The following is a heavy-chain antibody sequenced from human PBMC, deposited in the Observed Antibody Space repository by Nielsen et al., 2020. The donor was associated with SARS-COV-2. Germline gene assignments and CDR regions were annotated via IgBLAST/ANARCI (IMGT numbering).Heavy chain of an antibody. Sequence: SETLSLTCAVYGGSLSGYYWTWIRQPPEKGLEWIAYIYDSGNTNYNPSLKSRVTISVDTSRNQFSLKLTSVTAADTAVYYCARGSDEGLALWGQGTLVTVSS. J-gene: IGHJ4*02. CDR1: GGSLSGYY. CDR3: ARGSDEGLAL. V-gene: IGHV4-59*13. D-gene: IGHD3-3*01. CDR2: IYDSGNT.